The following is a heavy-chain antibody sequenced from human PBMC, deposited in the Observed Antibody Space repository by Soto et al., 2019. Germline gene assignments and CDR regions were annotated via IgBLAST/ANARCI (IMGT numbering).Heavy chain of an antibody. J-gene: IGHJ4*02. Sequence: GGSLRLSCAASGFTFSSYGMHWVRQAPGKGLEWVAVIWYDGSNKYYADSVKGRFTISRDNSKNTLYLQMNSLRAEDTAVYYCARDSVYADREYVGGFDYWGQGTLVTVFS. CDR3: ARDSVYADREYVGGFDY. CDR2: IWYDGSNK. V-gene: IGHV3-33*01. CDR1: GFTFSSYG. D-gene: IGHD3-16*01.